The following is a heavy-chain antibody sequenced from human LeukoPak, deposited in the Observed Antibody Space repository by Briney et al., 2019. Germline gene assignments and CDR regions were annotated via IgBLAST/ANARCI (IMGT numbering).Heavy chain of an antibody. V-gene: IGHV3-30*02. CDR1: GFTFSSYG. J-gene: IGHJ6*03. CDR2: IRYDGSNK. Sequence: GGSLRLSCAASGFTFSSYGMHWVRQAPGKGLEWVAFIRYDGSNKYYADSVKGRFTISRDNSKNTLYLQMNSLRAEDTAVYYCAKVWVAARPDYYYYMDVWGKGTTVTVSS. D-gene: IGHD6-6*01. CDR3: AKVWVAARPDYYYYMDV.